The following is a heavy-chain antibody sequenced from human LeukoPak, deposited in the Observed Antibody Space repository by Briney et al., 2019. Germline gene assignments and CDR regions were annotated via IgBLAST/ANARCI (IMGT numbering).Heavy chain of an antibody. J-gene: IGHJ4*02. CDR2: IYPSGTT. CDR1: GGPINRGAFY. Sequence: SQTLSLTCAVSGGPINRGAFYWSWIRQPAGKGLEWIGRIYPSGTTNYNPSLKSRVTISLDTSKNQFSLKLSSVTAADTAVYYCAREGTFYYDSSGPYYFDSWGQGTLVTVSS. CDR3: AREGTFYYDSSGPYYFDS. V-gene: IGHV4-61*02. D-gene: IGHD3-22*01.